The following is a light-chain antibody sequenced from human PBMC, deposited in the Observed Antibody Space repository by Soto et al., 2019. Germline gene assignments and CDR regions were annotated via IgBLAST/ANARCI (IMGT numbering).Light chain of an antibody. CDR1: QSLLHSSNNKNF. Sequence: DIVMTQSPDSLTVSLGERATINCKSSQSLLHSSNNKNFLAWYQHKPGQPPKLIIYWASTRESVVPDRFTGSGSGTDFTLTIDSLQAEDVAVYYCQQCYRTPLTFGQGTRLEIK. CDR2: WAS. J-gene: IGKJ2*01. CDR3: QQCYRTPLT. V-gene: IGKV4-1*01.